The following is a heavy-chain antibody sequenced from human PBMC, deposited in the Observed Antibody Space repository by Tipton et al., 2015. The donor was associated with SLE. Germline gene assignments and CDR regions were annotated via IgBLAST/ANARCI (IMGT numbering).Heavy chain of an antibody. CDR1: GFNFSNYA. Sequence: SLRLSCAASGFNFSNYAMNWVRQAPGKGLGWVAGISGSGDSTYHVDSLKGRFTISRDNSKNTLYLQMNSLRAEDTAIYYCAKADNYSSSHYYYYYYMDVWGKGTTVTVSS. CDR2: ISGSGDST. J-gene: IGHJ6*03. V-gene: IGHV3-23*01. D-gene: IGHD6-13*01. CDR3: AKADNYSSSHYYYYYYMDV.